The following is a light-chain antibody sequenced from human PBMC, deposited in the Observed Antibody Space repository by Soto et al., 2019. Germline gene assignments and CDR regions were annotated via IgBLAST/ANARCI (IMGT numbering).Light chain of an antibody. J-gene: IGKJ5*01. CDR1: PSVTNF. CDR3: QQSSSSPIT. V-gene: IGKV3-11*01. Sequence: EIVLTQSPATLSLSPGERATLSCRASPSVTNFLAWYQQKPGQAPRLLIYGAFNRATGIPARFSGSGSGTDFTLTISSLEPEDSAVYYCQQSSSSPITFGQGTRLEIK. CDR2: GAF.